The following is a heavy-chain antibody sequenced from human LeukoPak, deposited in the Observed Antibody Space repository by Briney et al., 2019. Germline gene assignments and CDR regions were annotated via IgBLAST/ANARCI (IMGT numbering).Heavy chain of an antibody. D-gene: IGHD4-17*01. CDR2: IYSGGST. CDR1: GFTVSSNY. Sequence: GGSLRLSCAASGFTVSSNYMSWVRQAPGKGLEWVSVIYSGGSTYYADSVKGRFTISRDNSKNTLYLQMNSLRAEDTAVYYCARDSYGDYGLSVDYWGQGTLVTVSS. V-gene: IGHV3-66*01. CDR3: ARDSYGDYGLSVDY. J-gene: IGHJ4*02.